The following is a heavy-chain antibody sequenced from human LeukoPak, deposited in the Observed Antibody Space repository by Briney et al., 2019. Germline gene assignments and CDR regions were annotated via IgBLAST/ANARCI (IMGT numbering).Heavy chain of an antibody. Sequence: SETLPLTCTVSGGSISSYYWSWIRQPPGKGLEWIGYIYYSGSTNYNPSLKSRVTISVDTSKNQFSLKLSSVTAADTAVYYCARVIGYYGMDVWGQGTTVTVSS. V-gene: IGHV4-59*01. CDR2: IYYSGST. CDR1: GGSISSYY. CDR3: ARVIGYYGMDV. D-gene: IGHD2-21*01. J-gene: IGHJ6*02.